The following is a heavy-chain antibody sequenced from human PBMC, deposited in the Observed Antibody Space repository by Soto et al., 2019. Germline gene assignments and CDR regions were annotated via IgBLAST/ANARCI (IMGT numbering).Heavy chain of an antibody. D-gene: IGHD5-12*01. V-gene: IGHV4-34*01. CDR2: INHSGST. CDR1: GGSFSGYY. CDR3: AGGRWLRLKYYYYYMDV. J-gene: IGHJ6*03. Sequence: SETLFLTCAVYGGSFSGYYWSWIRQPPGKGLEWIGEINHSGSTNYNPSLKSRVTISVDTSKNQFSLKLSSVTAADTAVYYCAGGRWLRLKYYYYYMDVWGKGTTVTVSS.